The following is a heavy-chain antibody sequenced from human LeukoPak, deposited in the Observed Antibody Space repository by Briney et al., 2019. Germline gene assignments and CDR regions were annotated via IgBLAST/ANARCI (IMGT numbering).Heavy chain of an antibody. CDR1: GYTFTSNY. Sequence: ASVKVSCKAFGYTFTSNYMHWVRQAPGQGPEWMGVISPSGGSTTYAQKFQGRVTLTRDMSTSTAYMELSSLRSEDTAVYYCARGGYSGYDWSDWFDPWGQGTLVTVSS. D-gene: IGHD5-12*01. CDR3: ARGGYSGYDWSDWFDP. J-gene: IGHJ5*02. CDR2: ISPSGGST. V-gene: IGHV1-46*01.